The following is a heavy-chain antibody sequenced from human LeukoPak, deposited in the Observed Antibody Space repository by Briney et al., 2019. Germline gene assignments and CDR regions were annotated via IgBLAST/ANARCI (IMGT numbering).Heavy chain of an antibody. Sequence: SVKVSCKASGGTFSSYAISWVRQAPGQGLEWMGGIIPIFGTANYAQKFQGRVTITADESTSTAYMELSSLRSEDTAVYYCARSYDILTGYYGYWGQGTLVTVSS. CDR1: GGTFSSYA. CDR3: ARSYDILTGYYGY. V-gene: IGHV1-69*13. D-gene: IGHD3-9*01. J-gene: IGHJ4*02. CDR2: IIPIFGTA.